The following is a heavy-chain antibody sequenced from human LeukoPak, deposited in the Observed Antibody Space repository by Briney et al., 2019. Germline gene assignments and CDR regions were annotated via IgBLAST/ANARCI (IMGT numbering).Heavy chain of an antibody. D-gene: IGHD3-10*02. Sequence: KPGGSLRLSCAASGFTLSSYSMKWVRQTPGKGLEWVSFISSSSSYIYYADSVRGRFTISRDNAKNSLYLQMNSLRAEDTAVYYCARGTMFPYYFDYWGQGTLVTVSS. CDR1: GFTLSSYS. J-gene: IGHJ4*02. CDR2: ISSSSSYI. CDR3: ARGTMFPYYFDY. V-gene: IGHV3-21*01.